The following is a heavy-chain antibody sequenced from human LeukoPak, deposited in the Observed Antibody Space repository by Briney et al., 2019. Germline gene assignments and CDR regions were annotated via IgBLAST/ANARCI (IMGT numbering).Heavy chain of an antibody. V-gene: IGHV3-21*01. D-gene: IGHD1-26*01. J-gene: IGHJ5*02. CDR1: GFTPTSYS. CDR2: ISSSSSYI. CDR3: ARDVGATTFDP. Sequence: RGCLRLSCAPSGFTPTSYSMNWVRPAPRNGLGWVSSISSSSSYIYYADSVKGRFTISRDNAKNSLYLQMNSLRAEDTAVYYCARDVGATTFDPWGQGTLVTVSS.